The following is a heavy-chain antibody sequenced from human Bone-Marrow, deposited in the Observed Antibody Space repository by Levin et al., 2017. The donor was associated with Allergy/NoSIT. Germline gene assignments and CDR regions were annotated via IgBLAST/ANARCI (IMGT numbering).Heavy chain of an antibody. V-gene: IGHV4-31*03. CDR1: GGSISSGGYY. CDR3: AREDRSGSFDV. D-gene: IGHD3-10*01. J-gene: IGHJ3*01. CDR2: IFYSGTT. Sequence: QSQTLSLTCSVSGGSISSGGYYWTWIRQHPEWGLQWLGYIFYSGTTYYSPSLKSRVSISVDTSKNQFSLRLTSVTAADTAVYFCAREDRSGSFDVWGQGTVVTVSS.